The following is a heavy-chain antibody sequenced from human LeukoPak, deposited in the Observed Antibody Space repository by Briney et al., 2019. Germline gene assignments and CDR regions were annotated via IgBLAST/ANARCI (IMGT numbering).Heavy chain of an antibody. CDR2: IYHSGST. J-gene: IGHJ4*02. Sequence: SETLSLTCTVSGYSISSGYYWGWIRQPPGKGLEWIGSIYHSGSTYYNPSLKSRVTISVATSKNQFSLKLSSVTAADTAVYDCARGRWLQPYPFFDYWGQGTLVTVSS. V-gene: IGHV4-38-2*02. CDR1: GYSISSGYY. D-gene: IGHD5-24*01. CDR3: ARGRWLQPYPFFDY.